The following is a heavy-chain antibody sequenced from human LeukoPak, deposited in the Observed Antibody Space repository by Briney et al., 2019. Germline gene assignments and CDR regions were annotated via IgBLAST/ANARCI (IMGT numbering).Heavy chain of an antibody. D-gene: IGHD6-6*01. V-gene: IGHV1-2*02. CDR2: INPNSGGT. Sequence: ASVKVSCKASGYTFTGYYMHWVRQAPGQGLEWMGWINPNSGGTNYAQKFQGRVTMTRDTSISTAYMELSRLRSDDTAVYYCARVARIAARGGNWFDPWGQGTLVTVSS. J-gene: IGHJ5*02. CDR1: GYTFTGYY. CDR3: ARVARIAARGGNWFDP.